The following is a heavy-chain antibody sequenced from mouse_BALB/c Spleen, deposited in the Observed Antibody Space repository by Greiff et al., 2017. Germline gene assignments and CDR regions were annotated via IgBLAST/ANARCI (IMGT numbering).Heavy chain of an antibody. Sequence: EVQGVESGGGLVKPGGSLKLSCAASGFTFSDYYMYWVRQTPEKRLEWVATISDGGSYTYYPDSVKGRFTISRDNAKNNLYLQMSSLKSEDTAMYYCARGGKYMGFDYWGQGTTLTVSS. D-gene: IGHD1-1*02. CDR1: GFTFSDYY. CDR3: ARGGKYMGFDY. CDR2: ISDGGSYT. J-gene: IGHJ2*01. V-gene: IGHV5-4*02.